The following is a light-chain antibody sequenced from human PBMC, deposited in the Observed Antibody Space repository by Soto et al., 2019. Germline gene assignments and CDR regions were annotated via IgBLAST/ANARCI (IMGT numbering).Light chain of an antibody. CDR1: SSDVGGYNF. CDR2: EVS. J-gene: IGLJ2*01. V-gene: IGLV2-8*01. Sequence: QSALTQPPSASGSPGQSVTISCTGTSSDVGGYNFVSWYQQHPGKAPKLMIYEVSERPSGVPDRFSGSKSGNTASLTVSGXXXXXXXXYYCSSYAGSNIVVFGGGTKVTVL. CDR3: SSYAGSNIVV.